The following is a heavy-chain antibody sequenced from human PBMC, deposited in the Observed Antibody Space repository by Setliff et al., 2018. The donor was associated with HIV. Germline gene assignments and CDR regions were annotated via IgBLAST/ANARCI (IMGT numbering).Heavy chain of an antibody. Sequence: ASVKVSCKVSGFTLTELSMHWVRQAPGKGLEWMGSFNPEDGKTIYAQKFQGRVTMIEDTSTDTAYMELSSLRSEDTAVYYCTTGLPLFCSGGSCLFDFWGQGTLVTVPS. CDR2: FNPEDGKT. J-gene: IGHJ4*02. V-gene: IGHV1-24*01. D-gene: IGHD2-15*01. CDR3: TTGLPLFCSGGSCLFDF. CDR1: GFTLTELS.